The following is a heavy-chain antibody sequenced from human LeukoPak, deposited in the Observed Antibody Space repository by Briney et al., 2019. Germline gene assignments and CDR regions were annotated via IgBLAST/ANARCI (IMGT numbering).Heavy chain of an antibody. J-gene: IGHJ3*02. CDR3: ARSDSALKGDAFDI. CDR1: GYSFPSYW. D-gene: IGHD3-22*01. Sequence: GESLKISCKGSGYSFPSYWIGWVRQMPGKGLEWMGIIYPGDSDTRYRPSFQGQVTISADKSISTAYLQWNNLKASDTAMYYCARSDSALKGDAFDIWGQGTMVIVSS. V-gene: IGHV5-51*01. CDR2: IYPGDSDT.